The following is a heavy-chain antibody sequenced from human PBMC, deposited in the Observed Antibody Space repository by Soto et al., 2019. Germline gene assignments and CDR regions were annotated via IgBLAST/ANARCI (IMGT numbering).Heavy chain of an antibody. Sequence: ASVKVYCKASGYTFTSYYMHWVRQAPGQGLEWMGIINPSGGSTSYAQKFQGRVTMTRDTSTSTVYMELSSLRSEDTAVYYCARERDVCFNDSASYDMDVCAQGTTVTVSS. CDR1: GYTFTSYY. CDR2: INPSGGST. J-gene: IGHJ6*02. D-gene: IGHD1-1*01. V-gene: IGHV1-46*01. CDR3: ARERDVCFNDSASYDMDV.